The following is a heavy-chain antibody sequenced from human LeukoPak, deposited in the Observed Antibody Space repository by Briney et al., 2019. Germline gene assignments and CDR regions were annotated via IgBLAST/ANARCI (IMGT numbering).Heavy chain of an antibody. CDR3: ARGPIVGAFDAFDI. D-gene: IGHD1-26*01. CDR2: ISSSSSTI. J-gene: IGHJ3*02. CDR1: GFTFSSYS. Sequence: PGGSLRLSCAASGFTFSSYSMNWVRQAPGKGLEWVSYISSSSSTIYYADSVKGRFTISRDNAKNSLYLQMNSLRAEDTAVYYCARGPIVGAFDAFDIWGQGTMVTVSS. V-gene: IGHV3-48*01.